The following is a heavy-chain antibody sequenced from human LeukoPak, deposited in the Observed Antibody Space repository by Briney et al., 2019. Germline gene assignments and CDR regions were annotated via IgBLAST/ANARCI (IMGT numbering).Heavy chain of an antibody. CDR2: FYPEDGET. CDR1: RYTLTELS. V-gene: IGHV1-24*01. Sequence: ASVKVSCKVSRYTLTELSMHWVRQAPGKGREWMGGFYPEDGETIYAQKFQGRVTMTEDTSTDTAYMELSSLRSEDTAVYYCASLNYYGSGSYYNYWFDPWGQGTLVTVSS. J-gene: IGHJ5*02. CDR3: ASLNYYGSGSYYNYWFDP. D-gene: IGHD3-10*01.